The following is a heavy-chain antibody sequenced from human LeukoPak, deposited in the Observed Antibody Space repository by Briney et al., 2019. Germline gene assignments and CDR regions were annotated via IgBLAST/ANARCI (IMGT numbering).Heavy chain of an antibody. CDR1: GGSISTYF. V-gene: IGHV4-59*01. D-gene: IGHD3-22*01. CDR2: IHTIEKT. CDR3: ASTLKWLAFDY. Sequence: SETLSLTCAVSGGSISTYFWSWIRQAPGKGLEWIGNIHTIEKTNYNPSLKSRVSLSLDTSKKQFSLKMASVTTADTAVYYCASTLKWLAFDYWGQGTLVTVSS. J-gene: IGHJ4*02.